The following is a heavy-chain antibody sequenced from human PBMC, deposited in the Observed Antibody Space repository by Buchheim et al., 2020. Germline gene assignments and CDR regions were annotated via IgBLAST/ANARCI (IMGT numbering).Heavy chain of an antibody. CDR1: GFTFSSYA. D-gene: IGHD6-13*01. CDR2: ISGSGGST. Sequence: EVQLLESGGGLVQPGGSLRLSCAASGFTFSSYAMSWVRQAPGKGLEWVSAISGSGGSTYYADSVKGRFTISRDNSKNTLYLQMNSLRAEDTAVYYCAKPITGYSSSWYTFVRDPVAVYYYYYYGMDVWGQGTT. V-gene: IGHV3-23*01. CDR3: AKPITGYSSSWYTFVRDPVAVYYYYYYGMDV. J-gene: IGHJ6*02.